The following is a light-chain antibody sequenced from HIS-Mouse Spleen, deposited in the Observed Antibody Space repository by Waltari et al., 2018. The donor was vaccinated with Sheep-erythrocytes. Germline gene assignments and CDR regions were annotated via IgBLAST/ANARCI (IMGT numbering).Light chain of an antibody. CDR1: ALPKKY. V-gene: IGLV3-10*01. CDR2: ESS. Sequence: SYELTQPPSVSVSPGQTARITCSGDALPKKYAYWYQQKSGQAPLLVIYESSKRPAGIPERVSGSGSGTMATLTISGAQVEDEADYYCYSTDSSGNHSHWVFGGGTKLTVL. J-gene: IGLJ3*02. CDR3: YSTDSSGNHSHWV.